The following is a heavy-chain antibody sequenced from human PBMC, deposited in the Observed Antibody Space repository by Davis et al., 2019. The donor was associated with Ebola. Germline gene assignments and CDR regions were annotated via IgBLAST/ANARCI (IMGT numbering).Heavy chain of an antibody. CDR1: GYTLTFYY. CDR3: AKVRIMGERIFDS. CDR2: IDPSDGTT. V-gene: IGHV1-46*01. J-gene: IGHJ5*01. D-gene: IGHD1-26*01. Sequence: ASVKVSCKAAGYTLTFYYMQWVRQAPGQGLEWMGIIDPSDGTTKYAQKFQGRITITADGSTSTTYMELNSLTSDDTGVYFCAKVRIMGERIFDSWGHGTLVTVSS.